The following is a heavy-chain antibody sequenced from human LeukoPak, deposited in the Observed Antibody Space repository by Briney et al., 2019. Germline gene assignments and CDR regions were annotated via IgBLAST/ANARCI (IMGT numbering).Heavy chain of an antibody. Sequence: ASVKVSCKASGYTFTSYDINWVRQATGQGLEWMGWMNPNSGNTGYAQKFQGRVTITRNTSISTAYMELSSLRSEDTAVYYCARGPRHITYYYDSSGYSDLDYWGQGTLVTVSS. CDR1: GYTFTSYD. CDR2: MNPNSGNT. CDR3: ARGPRHITYYYDSSGYSDLDY. D-gene: IGHD3-22*01. V-gene: IGHV1-8*03. J-gene: IGHJ4*02.